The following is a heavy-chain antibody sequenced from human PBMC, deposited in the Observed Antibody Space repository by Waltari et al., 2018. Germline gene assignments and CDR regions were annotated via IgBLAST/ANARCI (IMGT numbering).Heavy chain of an antibody. V-gene: IGHV3-21*01. Sequence: EVQLVESGGGLVKPGGSLRLSCAASGFTFSSYSMNWVRQAPGKGLEWVSSISSSSSYIYYADSVKGRFTISRDNSKNTLYLQMNSLRAEDTAVYYCASGSSWYPFGYFDYWGQGTLVTVSS. J-gene: IGHJ4*02. CDR3: ASGSSWYPFGYFDY. D-gene: IGHD6-13*01. CDR2: ISSSSSYI. CDR1: GFTFSSYS.